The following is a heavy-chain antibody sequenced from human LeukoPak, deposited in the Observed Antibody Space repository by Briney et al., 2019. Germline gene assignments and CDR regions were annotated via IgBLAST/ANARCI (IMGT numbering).Heavy chain of an antibody. CDR3: ARLPGSPKWYYFDY. Sequence: PSVTLSLTCTVAGGSISSSSYYWGWIRQPPGKGLEWIGSIYYSGSTYYNPSLKSRVPISVDTSKNQFSLKLNYVIAADTAVYYCARLPGSPKWYYFDYWGQGTLVTVSS. V-gene: IGHV4-39*01. D-gene: IGHD3-10*01. J-gene: IGHJ4*02. CDR2: IYYSGST. CDR1: GGSISSSSYY.